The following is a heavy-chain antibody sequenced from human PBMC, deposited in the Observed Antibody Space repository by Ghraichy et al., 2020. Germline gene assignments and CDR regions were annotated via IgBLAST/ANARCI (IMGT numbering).Heavy chain of an antibody. D-gene: IGHD1-14*01. CDR2: INSDGSST. J-gene: IGHJ4*02. V-gene: IGHV3-74*01. CDR1: GFTFSSYW. CDR3: ARVPESYFDY. Sequence: GGSLRLSCAASGFTFSSYWMHWVRQAPGKGQVWVSRINSDGSSTSYADSVKGRFTISRDNAKNTLYLQMNSLRAEDTAVYYCARVPESYFDYWGQGTLVTVSS.